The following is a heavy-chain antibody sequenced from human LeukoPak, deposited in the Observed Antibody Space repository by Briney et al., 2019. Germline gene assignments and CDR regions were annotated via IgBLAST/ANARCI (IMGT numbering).Heavy chain of an antibody. CDR1: GFTFSDYS. D-gene: IGHD2-8*01. CDR3: AKDLVGNAVMDV. CDR2: IGIDSGNT. Sequence: GGSLRLSCAASGFTFSDYSMNWDRQAPGKGLEWISYIGIDSGNTNYADSVKGRFTISGDNSKNTLYLQMNSLRAEDTAVYYCAKDLVGNAVMDVWGQGTTVTVSS. V-gene: IGHV3-48*01. J-gene: IGHJ6*02.